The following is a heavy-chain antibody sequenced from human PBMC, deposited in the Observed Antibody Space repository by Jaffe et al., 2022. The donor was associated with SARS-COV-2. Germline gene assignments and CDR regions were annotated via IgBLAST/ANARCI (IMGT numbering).Heavy chain of an antibody. J-gene: IGHJ4*02. V-gene: IGHV3-15*01. CDR2: IKSRLEGETI. Sequence: EVQLVESGGGLVKPGGSLRLSCAASGFSFGDAWMSWVRQAPGKGLEWVGRIKSRLEGETIRYAAPVKDRFTISRDDSRNTLYLEMDSLKTEDTAVYFCTTEAPQGFDHWGQGTLVTVSS. CDR1: GFSFGDAW. CDR3: TTEAPQGFDH.